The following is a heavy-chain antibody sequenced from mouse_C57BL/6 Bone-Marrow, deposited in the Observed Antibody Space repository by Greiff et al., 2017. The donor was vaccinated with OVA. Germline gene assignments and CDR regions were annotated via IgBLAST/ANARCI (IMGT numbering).Heavy chain of an antibody. J-gene: IGHJ1*03. CDR3: ARSDYGSSQRYWYFDV. Sequence: QVQLQQSGAELVKPGASVKLSCKASGYTFTSYWMHWVKQRPGRGLEWIGRIDPNSGGTKYNEKFKSKATLTVDKPSSTAYMQLSSLTSEDSAVYYCARSDYGSSQRYWYFDVWGTGTTVTVSS. D-gene: IGHD1-1*01. CDR1: GYTFTSYW. V-gene: IGHV1-72*01. CDR2: IDPNSGGT.